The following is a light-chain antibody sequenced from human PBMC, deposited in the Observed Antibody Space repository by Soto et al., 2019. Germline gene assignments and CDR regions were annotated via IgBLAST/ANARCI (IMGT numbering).Light chain of an antibody. V-gene: IGKV3-11*01. CDR2: DAS. CDR3: QQRSNWPRT. Sequence: IVLTQSPATLSLSPGERATLSCRASQSVRTHLAWYQHKPGQAPRLLIYDASNRATGIPARFSGSGSGTDLTLTISSLEPEDVEVDDCQQRSNWPRTFGGGTKVDIK. CDR1: QSVRTH. J-gene: IGKJ4*01.